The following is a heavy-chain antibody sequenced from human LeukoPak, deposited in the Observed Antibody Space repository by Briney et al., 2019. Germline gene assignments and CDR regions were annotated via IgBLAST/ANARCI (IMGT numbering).Heavy chain of an antibody. CDR3: ARHGVGTSGSSHFDY. CDR2: IHYSGST. CDR1: SGPISRYY. V-gene: IGHV4-59*08. Sequence: SETLSLTCTVSSGPISRYYWSWIRQPPGKGLEWIGYIHYSGSTNYNPSLKSRVTISLDTSKNQFSLKLTSVTAADTAVYYCARHGVGTSGSSHFDYWGQGTLVTVSS. D-gene: IGHD3-22*01. J-gene: IGHJ4*02.